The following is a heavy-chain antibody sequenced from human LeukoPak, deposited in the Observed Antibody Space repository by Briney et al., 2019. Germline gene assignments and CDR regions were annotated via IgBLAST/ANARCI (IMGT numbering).Heavy chain of an antibody. J-gene: IGHJ4*02. V-gene: IGHV3-7*01. Sequence: PGGSLRLSCEASGFTFSSYWMSWVRQAPGKGLEWVATIRQDGSVNHYVDSVKGRFTVSRDNAKNSLYLQMNSLRAEDTAVYYCARMISRAFDYWGQGTLVTVSS. CDR1: GFTFSSYW. D-gene: IGHD3-16*01. CDR3: ARMISRAFDY. CDR2: IRQDGSVN.